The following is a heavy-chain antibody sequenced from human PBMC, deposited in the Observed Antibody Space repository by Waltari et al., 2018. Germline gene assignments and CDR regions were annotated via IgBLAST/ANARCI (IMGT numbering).Heavy chain of an antibody. CDR1: GYTFTSYD. V-gene: IGHV1-8*03. Sequence: QVQLVQSGAEVKKPGASVKVSCKASGYTFTSYDIHWVRQATGQGLEWMGWMNPNSGNTGYSQKFQGRVTITRNTSISTAYMELSSLRSEDTAVYYCARGIAAVAGLYYFDYWGQGTLVTVSS. J-gene: IGHJ4*02. CDR2: MNPNSGNT. D-gene: IGHD6-19*01. CDR3: ARGIAAVAGLYYFDY.